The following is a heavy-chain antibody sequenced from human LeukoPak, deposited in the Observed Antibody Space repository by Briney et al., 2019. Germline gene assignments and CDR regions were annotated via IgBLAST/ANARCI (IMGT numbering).Heavy chain of an antibody. J-gene: IGHJ4*02. CDR1: GFTFSSYG. V-gene: IGHV3-33*01. CDR2: IWYDGSNK. CDR3: TSDTERDFDYSDY. Sequence: GGSLRLSCAASGFTFSSYGMHWVRQAPGKGLEWVAVIWYDGSNKYYADSVKGRFTISRDNSKNTLYLQMNSLRAEDTAVYYCTSDTERDFDYSDYWGQGTLVTVSS. D-gene: IGHD3-9*01.